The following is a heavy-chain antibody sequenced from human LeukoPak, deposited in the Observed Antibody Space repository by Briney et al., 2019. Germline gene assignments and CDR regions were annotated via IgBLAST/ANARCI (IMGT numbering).Heavy chain of an antibody. CDR1: GGTFSSYA. J-gene: IGHJ5*02. Sequence: SVTVSCKASGGTFSSYAISWVRQAPGQGLEWMGGIIPIFGTANYAQKFQGRVTITTDESTSTAYMELSSLRSEDTAVYYCARVNYDFWSGYYTGSYWFDPWGQGTLVTVSS. CDR2: IIPIFGTA. CDR3: ARVNYDFWSGYYTGSYWFDP. D-gene: IGHD3-3*01. V-gene: IGHV1-69*05.